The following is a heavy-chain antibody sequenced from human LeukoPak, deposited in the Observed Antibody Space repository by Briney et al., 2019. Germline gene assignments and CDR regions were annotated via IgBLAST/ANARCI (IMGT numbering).Heavy chain of an antibody. CDR2: IVVGSGNT. CDR1: GFTFTSSA. Sequence: GTSVKVSCKASGFTFTSSAIQWVRQARGQRLEWIGWIVVGSGNTNYAQKFQERVTITRDMSTSTAYMELSSLRSEDTAVYYCAADPVYYYGSGTILWGQGTLVTVSS. J-gene: IGHJ4*02. CDR3: AADPVYYYGSGTIL. V-gene: IGHV1-58*02. D-gene: IGHD3-10*01.